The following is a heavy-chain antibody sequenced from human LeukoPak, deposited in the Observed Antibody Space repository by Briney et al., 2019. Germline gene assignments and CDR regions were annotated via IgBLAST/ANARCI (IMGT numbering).Heavy chain of an antibody. CDR1: GFTFDDYG. CDR3: AKALDYWFFDY. CDR2: INWNGGST. Sequence: PGGSLRLSCAASGFTFDDYGMSWVRQAPGKGLEWVSGINWNGGSTGYADSVKGRFTISRDNAKNTLYLQMNSLRAEDTAVYYCAKALDYWFFDYWGQGTLVTVSS. J-gene: IGHJ4*02. D-gene: IGHD2-8*02. V-gene: IGHV3-20*04.